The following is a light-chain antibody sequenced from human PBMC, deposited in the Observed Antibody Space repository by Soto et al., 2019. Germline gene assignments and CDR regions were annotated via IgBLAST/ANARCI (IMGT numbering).Light chain of an antibody. CDR1: SSDVGGYNY. J-gene: IGLJ2*01. CDR2: EVS. V-gene: IGLV2-14*01. CDR3: SSYTSSSTLGVV. Sequence: QSVLTHPASVSGSPGQSITISCTGTSSDVGGYNYVSWYQQHPGKAPKLMIYEVSNRPSGVSNRFSGSKSGNTASLTISGLQAEDEADYYCSSYTSSSTLGVVFGGGTKLTVL.